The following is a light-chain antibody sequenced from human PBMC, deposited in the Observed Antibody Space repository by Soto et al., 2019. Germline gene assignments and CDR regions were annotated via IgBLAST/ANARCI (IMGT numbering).Light chain of an antibody. J-gene: IGKJ1*01. CDR2: DAS. CDR3: QQRSNWPPT. CDR1: QSVSSY. V-gene: IGKV3-11*01. Sequence: EIVLTQSPATLSLSPGERATLSCRASQSVSSYLAWYQQKPGQAPGLLIYDASNRATGIPARFSGSGSGTDFTLNISSLEPEDFAVYYCQQRSNWPPTFGQGTKVDIK.